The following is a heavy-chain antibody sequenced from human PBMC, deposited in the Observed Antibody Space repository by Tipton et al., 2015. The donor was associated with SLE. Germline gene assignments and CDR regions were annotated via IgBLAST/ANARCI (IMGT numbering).Heavy chain of an antibody. CDR3: ARLSTDYADRSGYGYFDH. J-gene: IGHJ4*02. CDR2: TDHSGGT. V-gene: IGHV4-34*01. CDR1: GGSLSDHY. D-gene: IGHD3-22*01. Sequence: TLSLTCAVYGGSLSDHYWSWIRQPPGKGLEWIGQTDHSGGTSYTPSLKSRITISVDTSKNQFSLKLNSVTAADTAVFYCARLSTDYADRSGYGYFDHWGQGNLVTVSS.